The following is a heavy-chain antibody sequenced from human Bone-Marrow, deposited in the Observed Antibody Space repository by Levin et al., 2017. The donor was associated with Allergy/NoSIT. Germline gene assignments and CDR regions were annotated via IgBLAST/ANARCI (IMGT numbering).Heavy chain of an antibody. D-gene: IGHD2-21*02. CDR1: GFTFANSY. CDR2: IKSSPDGGTS. CDR3: AAGRVGDSGDYYRRGNWLDP. J-gene: IGHJ5*02. V-gene: IGHV3-15*01. Sequence: GGSLRLSCAASGFTFANSYMSWVRQAPGKGLEWVGRIKSSPDGGTSDYSPALKDRFTISRDDSSATLYLHISSLRTEDTAMYYCAAGRVGDSGDYYRRGNWLDPWGQGTLVTVSS.